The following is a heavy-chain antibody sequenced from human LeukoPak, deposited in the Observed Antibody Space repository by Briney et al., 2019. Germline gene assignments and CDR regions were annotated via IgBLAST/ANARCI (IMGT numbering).Heavy chain of an antibody. V-gene: IGHV3-23*01. Sequence: PGGSLRLSCAASGFIFSSNAMSWVRQAPGKGLEWVSVISGSGGSTYYADSVKGRFTISRDNSKNTLYLQMSTLRADDTAVYYCAKVWGFSGGSCYYIDYWGQGTLVTVSS. J-gene: IGHJ4*02. CDR1: GFIFSSNA. CDR2: ISGSGGST. D-gene: IGHD2-15*01. CDR3: AKVWGFSGGSCYYIDY.